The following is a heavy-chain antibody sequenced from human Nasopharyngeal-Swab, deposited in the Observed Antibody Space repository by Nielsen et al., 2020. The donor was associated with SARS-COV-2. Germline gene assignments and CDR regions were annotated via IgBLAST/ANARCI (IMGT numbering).Heavy chain of an antibody. CDR1: GASISSSTYY. V-gene: IGHV4-39*01. CDR2: FYYSGSA. Sequence: SETLSLTCTVSGASISSSTYYWAWLRQAPGRGLEWIGSFYYSGSAYYNPSLKRRVTISVDTSRNDLSLKLSSVTAADTAVYYCARHPVDGRLWVRGVMKEYGMDVWGQGTTVTAS. D-gene: IGHD3-10*01. J-gene: IGHJ6*02. CDR3: ARHPVDGRLWVRGVMKEYGMDV.